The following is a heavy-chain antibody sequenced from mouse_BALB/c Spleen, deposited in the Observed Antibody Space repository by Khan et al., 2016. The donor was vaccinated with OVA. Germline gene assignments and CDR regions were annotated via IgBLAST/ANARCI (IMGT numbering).Heavy chain of an antibody. Sequence: VQLQESGPGLVAPSQSLSITCTVSGFSLTNYGVHWVRQPPGKGLEWLGVIWAGGSTNYNSALMSRLSISKDNSKSQVFLKMNILTTDYKAMYFCARNREPDYFDYWGQGTTLTVAS. J-gene: IGHJ2*01. V-gene: IGHV2-9*02. CDR3: ARNREPDYFDY. CDR2: IWAGGST. CDR1: GFSLTNYG.